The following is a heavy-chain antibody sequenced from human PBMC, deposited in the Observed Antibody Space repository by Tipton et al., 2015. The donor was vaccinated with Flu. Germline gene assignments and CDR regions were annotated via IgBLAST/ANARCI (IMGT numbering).Heavy chain of an antibody. Sequence: GLVKPSQTLSLTCTVSGDSITSGNYFWSWIRQPAGKGLEWIGRFYTSGGTKYSPSLKSRVYISVDKSKNQFSLRLTSMTAADTAVYYCARGLSSGWYSTGYFDYWGQGALVTVSS. CDR3: ARGLSSGWYSTGYFDY. CDR1: GDSITSGNYF. CDR2: FYTSGGT. D-gene: IGHD6-19*01. J-gene: IGHJ4*02. V-gene: IGHV4-61*02.